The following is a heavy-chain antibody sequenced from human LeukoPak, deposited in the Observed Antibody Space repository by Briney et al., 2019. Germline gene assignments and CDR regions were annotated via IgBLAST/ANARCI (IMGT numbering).Heavy chain of an antibody. J-gene: IGHJ5*02. D-gene: IGHD3-10*01. V-gene: IGHV4-4*07. Sequence: SETLSLTCTVSGGSISSYYWSWIRQPAGKGLEWIGRIYTSGSTNYNPSLKSRVTMSVDTSKNQFSLKLSSVTAADTAVYYCARDRITMVRGGSETNWFEPWGQGTLVTVSS. CDR1: GGSISSYY. CDR2: IYTSGST. CDR3: ARDRITMVRGGSETNWFEP.